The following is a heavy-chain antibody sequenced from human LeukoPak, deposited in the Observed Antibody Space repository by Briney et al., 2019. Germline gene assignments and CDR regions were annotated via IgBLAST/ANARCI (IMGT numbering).Heavy chain of an antibody. CDR2: ISAYNGNT. D-gene: IGHD3-9*01. CDR1: GYTFTSYG. V-gene: IGHV1-18*01. J-gene: IGHJ4*02. CDR3: ATSILPGYGIDY. Sequence: ASVKVSCKASGYTFTSYGISWVRQAPGQGLEWMGWISAYNGNTNYAQKLQGRVTMTEDTSTDTAYMELSRLRSEDTAVYYCATSILPGYGIDYWGQGTLVTVSS.